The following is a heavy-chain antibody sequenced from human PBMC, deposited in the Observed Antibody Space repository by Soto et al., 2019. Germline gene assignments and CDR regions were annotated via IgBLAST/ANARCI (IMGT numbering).Heavy chain of an antibody. D-gene: IGHD6-19*01. CDR3: ARQWLDSYYFDY. V-gene: IGHV3-66*04. J-gene: IGHJ4*02. CDR2: IYSGGNT. CDR1: GFTVSSNY. Sequence: PGGSLRLSCAVSGFTVSSNYMNWVRQAPGKGLEWVSFIYSGGNTYYADSVKGRFTISRDNSKNMLYLQMSSLRAEDMAVYYCARQWLDSYYFDYWGQGTLVTVSS.